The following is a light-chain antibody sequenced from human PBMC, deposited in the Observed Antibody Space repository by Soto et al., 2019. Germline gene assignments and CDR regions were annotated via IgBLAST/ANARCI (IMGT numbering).Light chain of an antibody. Sequence: DIVMTQSPLSLPVTPGEPASSSCRSSQSLLNSNGYNYLDWYLQKPGQSPQLLMYLASNRASGVPDRFSGSGSGTDFTLKISRVEAEDVGVYYCMQAQENPLAFGGGTKVDI. J-gene: IGKJ4*01. CDR2: LAS. CDR3: MQAQENPLA. CDR1: QSLLNSNGYNY. V-gene: IGKV2-28*01.